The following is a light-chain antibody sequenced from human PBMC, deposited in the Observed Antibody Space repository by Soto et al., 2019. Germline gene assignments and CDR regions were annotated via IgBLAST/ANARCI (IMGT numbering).Light chain of an antibody. J-gene: IGKJ1*01. CDR1: QSISNW. CDR3: QQYNSDPWT. Sequence: DIPMTQSPSTLSASVGDRVTITCRASQSISNWLAWYQQKPGKAPNLLIYKASSLEGGVPSRFSGSGSGTEFTLTINSLQPDDFATYYCQQYNSDPWTFGQGTKVEIK. V-gene: IGKV1-5*03. CDR2: KAS.